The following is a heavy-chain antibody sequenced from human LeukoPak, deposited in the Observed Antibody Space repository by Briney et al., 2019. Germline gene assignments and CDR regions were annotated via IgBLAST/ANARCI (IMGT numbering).Heavy chain of an antibody. CDR3: ASSTAMVTVDY. CDR2: IDPSDSYT. V-gene: IGHV5-10-1*01. D-gene: IGHD5-18*01. J-gene: IGHJ4*02. CDR1: GYSFTSYW. Sequence: GESLKISCKGSGYSFTSYWISWVRQMPGKGLEWMGRIDPSDSYTNYSPSFQGHVTISADKSISTAYLRWSSLKASDTAMYYCASSTAMVTVDYWGQGTLVTVSS.